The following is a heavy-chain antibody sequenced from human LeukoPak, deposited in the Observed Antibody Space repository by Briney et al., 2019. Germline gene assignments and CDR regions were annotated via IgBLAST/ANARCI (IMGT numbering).Heavy chain of an antibody. Sequence: GGSLRLSCSASGFTFSSYEMNWVRQAPGKGLEWISYITGSGDTIYYADSVKGRFTISRDNAKNSLFLQMNSLTADDTAVYYCARGIDCTNDCYWGQGTLVTVSS. D-gene: IGHD2-8*01. CDR2: ITGSGDTI. J-gene: IGHJ4*02. CDR1: GFTFSSYE. V-gene: IGHV3-48*03. CDR3: ARGIDCTNDCY.